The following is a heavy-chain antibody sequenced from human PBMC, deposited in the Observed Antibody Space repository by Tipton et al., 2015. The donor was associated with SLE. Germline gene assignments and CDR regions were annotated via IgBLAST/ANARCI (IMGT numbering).Heavy chain of an antibody. Sequence: SLRLSCAASGFTFNSYYMHWVRQAPGKGLEWVSYISSSGNTVYYADSVKGRFTISRDNPKNTLYLQMNSLRGEDTALYYCARDGRRSWFDPWGQGTLVTVSS. V-gene: IGHV3-48*01. CDR2: ISSSGNTV. J-gene: IGHJ5*02. CDR3: ARDGRRSWFDP. CDR1: GFTFNSYY. D-gene: IGHD3/OR15-3a*01.